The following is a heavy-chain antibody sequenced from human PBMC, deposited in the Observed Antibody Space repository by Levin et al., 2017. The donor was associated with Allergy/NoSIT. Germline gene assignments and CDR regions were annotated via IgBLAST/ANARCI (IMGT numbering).Heavy chain of an antibody. J-gene: IGHJ4*02. D-gene: IGHD3-22*01. V-gene: IGHV3-33*01. CDR1: GFTFSSYG. Sequence: GGSLRLSCAASGFTFSSYGMHWVRQAPGKGLEWVAVIWYDGSNKYYADSVKGRFTISRDNSKNTLYLQMNSLRAEDTAVYYCARDWGTYYYDSSEGFGGQGTLVTVSS. CDR2: IWYDGSNK. CDR3: ARDWGTYYYDSSEGF.